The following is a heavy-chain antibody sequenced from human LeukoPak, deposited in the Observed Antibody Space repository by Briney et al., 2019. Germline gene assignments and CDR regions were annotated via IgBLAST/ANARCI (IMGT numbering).Heavy chain of an antibody. Sequence: SETLSLTCAVSGGSISNYYWSRIRQPPGKGLEWIGYIYYSGNTNNNPSLKSRVTMSVDTSKNQFSLKLNSVTAADTAVYYCARAKAFTYWYFDLWGRGTLVTVSS. CDR1: GGSISNYY. CDR3: ARAKAFTYWYFDL. V-gene: IGHV4-59*01. J-gene: IGHJ2*01. D-gene: IGHD2/OR15-2a*01. CDR2: IYYSGNT.